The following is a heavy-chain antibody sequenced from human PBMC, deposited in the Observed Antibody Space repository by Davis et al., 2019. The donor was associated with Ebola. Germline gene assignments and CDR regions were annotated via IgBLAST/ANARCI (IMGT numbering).Heavy chain of an antibody. CDR3: ARDQFRELLYFYFGMDV. V-gene: IGHV3-21*01. J-gene: IGHJ6*02. D-gene: IGHD3-10*01. CDR2: ISSSRSYI. CDR1: GFTFSSYT. Sequence: PGGSLRLSCAASGFTFSSYTMNWVRQAPGKGLEWVSSISSSRSYIYYADSVKGRFTISRDNAKNSLYLQMDSLRAEDTAVYYCARDQFRELLYFYFGMDVWGQGTTVTVSS.